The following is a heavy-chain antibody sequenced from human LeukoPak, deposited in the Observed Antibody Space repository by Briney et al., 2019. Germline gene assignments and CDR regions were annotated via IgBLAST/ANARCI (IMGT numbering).Heavy chain of an antibody. Sequence: PSETLSLTCTVSGGSISSYSWSWIRQPPGKGLEWIGYIYSSGSKNYNPSLKSRVTISVDTSKNQFSLKLSSVTAADTAVYYCARALGYYGSGSYLFIDYWGQGTLVTVSS. D-gene: IGHD3-10*01. J-gene: IGHJ4*02. CDR3: ARALGYYGSGSYLFIDY. CDR2: IYSSGSK. V-gene: IGHV4-59*08. CDR1: GGSISSYS.